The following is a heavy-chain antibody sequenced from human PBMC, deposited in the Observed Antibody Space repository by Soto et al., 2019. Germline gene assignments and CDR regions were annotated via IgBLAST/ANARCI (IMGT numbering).Heavy chain of an antibody. V-gene: IGHV4-39*01. CDR3: ATLRFLEWLTFDY. CDR1: GGSISSSSYY. D-gene: IGHD3-3*01. Sequence: SETLSLTCTVSGGSISSSSYYWGWIRQPPGKGLEWIGSIYYSGSTYYNPSLKSRVTISVDTSKNQFSLKLSSVTAADTAVYYCATLRFLEWLTFDYWGQGTLVTVSS. CDR2: IYYSGST. J-gene: IGHJ4*02.